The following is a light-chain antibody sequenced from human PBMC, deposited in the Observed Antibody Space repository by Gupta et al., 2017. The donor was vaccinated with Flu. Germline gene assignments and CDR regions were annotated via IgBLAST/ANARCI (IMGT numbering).Light chain of an antibody. J-gene: IGKJ4*01. CDR2: DAS. CDR3: QQRTTWHPSLT. CDR1: QSVGSY. Sequence: EIVLTHSPATLSLSPGERATLSCRASQSVGSYLAWYQQKPGQAPRLLIFDASNRATGIPARFSGSGDGTDFXLTISSXEPEDFEVYKCQQRTTWHPSLTFGXGTKVEIK. V-gene: IGKV3D-11*02.